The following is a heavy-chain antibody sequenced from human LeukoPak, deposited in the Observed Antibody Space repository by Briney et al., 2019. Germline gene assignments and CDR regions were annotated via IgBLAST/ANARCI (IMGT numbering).Heavy chain of an antibody. D-gene: IGHD2-8*01. Sequence: AASVEVSCKASGYTFTGYYMHWVRQAPGQGLEWMGRINPNSGGTNYAQKFQGRVTMTRDTSISTAYMELSRLRSDDTAVYYCARVVFVPNYYYYGMDVWGQGTTVTVSS. J-gene: IGHJ6*02. V-gene: IGHV1-2*06. CDR1: GYTFTGYY. CDR3: ARVVFVPNYYYYGMDV. CDR2: INPNSGGT.